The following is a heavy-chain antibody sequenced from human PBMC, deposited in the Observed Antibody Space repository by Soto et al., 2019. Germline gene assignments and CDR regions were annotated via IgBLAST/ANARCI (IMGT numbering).Heavy chain of an antibody. J-gene: IGHJ6*04. V-gene: IGHV4-34*01. CDR1: GGSFSGYY. Sequence: QVQLQQWGAGLLKPSETLSLTCAVYGGSFSGYYWSWIRQPPGKGLEWIGEINHSGSTNYNPSLKRRVTISVDTSKNQFSLKLSSVTAADTAVYYCARGRRVDVWGKGTTVTVSS. CDR3: ARGRRVDV. CDR2: INHSGST.